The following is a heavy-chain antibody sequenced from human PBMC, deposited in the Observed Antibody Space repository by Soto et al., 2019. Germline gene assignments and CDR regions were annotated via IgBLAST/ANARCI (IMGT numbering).Heavy chain of an antibody. D-gene: IGHD6-13*01. CDR2: IYYSGST. Sequence: PSETLSLTCTVSGGSISSSSYYWGWIRQPPGKGLEWIGSIYYSGSTYYNPSLKSRVTISVDTSKNQFSLKLSSVTAADTAVYYCARRVEQQLVPLDDYWGQGTLVTVSS. J-gene: IGHJ4*02. CDR3: ARRVEQQLVPLDDY. CDR1: GGSISSSSYY. V-gene: IGHV4-39*01.